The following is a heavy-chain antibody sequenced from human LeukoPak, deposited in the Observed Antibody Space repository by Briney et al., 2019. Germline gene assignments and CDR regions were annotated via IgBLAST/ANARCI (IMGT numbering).Heavy chain of an antibody. CDR2: ISSSGSTI. CDR3: ARGRGGFTYTGYDFDY. J-gene: IGHJ4*02. Sequence: GGSLRLSCTASAFTFSSYTMNWVRQAPGKGLEWVSYISSSGSTIYYGDSVKGRFTISRDNAKKSLYLQMNSLRAEDTAVYYCARGRGGFTYTGYDFDYWGPGTLVTVSS. D-gene: IGHD5-12*01. V-gene: IGHV3-48*01. CDR1: AFTFSSYT.